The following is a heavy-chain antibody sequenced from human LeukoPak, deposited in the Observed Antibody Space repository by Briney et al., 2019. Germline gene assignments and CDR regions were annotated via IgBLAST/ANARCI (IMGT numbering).Heavy chain of an antibody. V-gene: IGHV3-30-3*01. CDR3: AREPTWGSRYFDA. CDR1: GFTFSNCG. Sequence: PGRSLRLSCAASGFTFSNCGMHWFRQAPGKGLEWVAVMSCDGDTTNYPDSVKGRFTTSRDNSKNTLYLQMNNLRDDDAAIYYCAREPTWGSRYFDAWGQGTRVTVSS. J-gene: IGHJ3*01. CDR2: MSCDGDTT. D-gene: IGHD7-27*01.